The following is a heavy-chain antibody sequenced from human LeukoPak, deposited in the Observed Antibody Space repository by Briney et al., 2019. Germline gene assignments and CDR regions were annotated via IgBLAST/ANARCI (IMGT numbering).Heavy chain of an antibody. CDR3: ARGVHCSSTSCYWVGYFQH. V-gene: IGHV1-69*13. CDR2: IIPIFGTA. D-gene: IGHD2-2*01. J-gene: IGHJ1*01. Sequence: SVKVPCKDSGGTFSSYAISWVRQAPGQGLEWMGGIIPIFGTANYAQKFQGRVTITADESTSTAYMELSSLRSEDTAVYYCARGVHCSSTSCYWVGYFQHWGQGTLVTVSS. CDR1: GGTFSSYA.